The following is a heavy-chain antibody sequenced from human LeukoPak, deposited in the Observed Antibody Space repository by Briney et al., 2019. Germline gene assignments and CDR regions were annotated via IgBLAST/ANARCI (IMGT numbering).Heavy chain of an antibody. V-gene: IGHV3-33*06. CDR3: AKDTRGIAVAGNFDY. D-gene: IGHD6-19*01. CDR2: IWYDGGNK. Sequence: GGSLRLSCAASGFTFSSYGMHWVRQAPGKGLEWVAVIWYDGGNKYYADSVKGRFTISRDNSKNTLYLQMNSLRAEDTAVYYCAKDTRGIAVAGNFDYWGQGTLVTVSS. CDR1: GFTFSSYG. J-gene: IGHJ4*02.